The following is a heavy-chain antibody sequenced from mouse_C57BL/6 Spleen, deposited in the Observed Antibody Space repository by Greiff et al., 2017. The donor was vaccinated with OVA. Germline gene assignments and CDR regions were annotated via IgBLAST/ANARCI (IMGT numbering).Heavy chain of an antibody. V-gene: IGHV1-69*01. J-gene: IGHJ4*01. CDR2: IDPSDSYP. CDR1: GYTFTSYW. CDR3: ARGAYDYDVRAMDY. Sequence: QVQLKQPGAELVMPGASVKLSCKASGYTFTSYWMHWVKQRPGQGLEWIGEIDPSDSYPNYNQKFKGKSTLTVDKSSSTAYMQLSSLTSEDSAVYYCARGAYDYDVRAMDYWGQGTSVTVSS. D-gene: IGHD2-4*01.